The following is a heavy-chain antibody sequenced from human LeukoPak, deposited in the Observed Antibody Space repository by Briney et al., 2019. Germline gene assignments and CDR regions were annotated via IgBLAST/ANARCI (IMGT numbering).Heavy chain of an antibody. CDR1: GFTFSSYW. J-gene: IGHJ4*02. Sequence: GGSLRLSCAASGFTFSSYWMSWVRQAPGKGLEWVAFIRYDGSNKYYADSVKGRFTISRDNSKNTLYLQMNSLRAEDTAVYYCGKDPSRRTVTTGPLFYWGQGTLVTVSS. D-gene: IGHD4-17*01. CDR2: IRYDGSNK. V-gene: IGHV3-30*02. CDR3: GKDPSRRTVTTGPLFY.